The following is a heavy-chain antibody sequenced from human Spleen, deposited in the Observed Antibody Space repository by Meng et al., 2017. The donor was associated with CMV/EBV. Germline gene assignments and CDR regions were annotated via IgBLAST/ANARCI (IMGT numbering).Heavy chain of an antibody. CDR1: GYTFTRYD. Sequence: ASVKVSCKASGYTFTRYDINWVRQATGQGLEWMGWMNPNSGNTGYAQKFQGRVTMTRNTSISTAYMELSSLRSEDTAVYYCARRGRPLYSSGWYVDYWGQGTLVTVSS. CDR3: ARRGRPLYSSGWYVDY. V-gene: IGHV1-8*01. CDR2: MNPNSGNT. J-gene: IGHJ4*02. D-gene: IGHD6-19*01.